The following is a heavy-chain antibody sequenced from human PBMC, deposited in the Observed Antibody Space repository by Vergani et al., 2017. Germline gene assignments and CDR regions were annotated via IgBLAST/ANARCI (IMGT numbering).Heavy chain of an antibody. CDR3: ARRPLWVYYYYGMDV. V-gene: IGHV4-34*01. CDR1: GGSFSGYY. D-gene: IGHD7-27*01. Sequence: QVQLQQWGAGLLKPSETLSLTCAVYGGSFSGYYWSWIRQPPGKGLEWIGEINHSGSTNYNPSLQSRVTISVDTSKNQFSLKLSSVTAADTAVYYCARRPLWVYYYYGMDVWGQGTTVTVSS. CDR2: INHSGST. J-gene: IGHJ6*02.